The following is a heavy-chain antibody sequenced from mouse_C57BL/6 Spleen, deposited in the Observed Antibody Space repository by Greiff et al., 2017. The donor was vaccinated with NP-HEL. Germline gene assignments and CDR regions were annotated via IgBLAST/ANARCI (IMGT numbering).Heavy chain of an antibody. CDR1: GFTFSSYG. J-gene: IGHJ3*01. CDR3: ARQGDYDPPWFAY. D-gene: IGHD2-4*01. CDR2: ISSGGSYT. V-gene: IGHV5-6*01. Sequence: EVHLVESGGDLVKPGGSLKLSCAASGFTFSSYGMSWVRQTPDKRLEWVATISSGGSYTYYPDSVKGRFTISRDNAKNTLYLQMSSLKSEDTAMYYCARQGDYDPPWFAYWGQGTLVTVSA.